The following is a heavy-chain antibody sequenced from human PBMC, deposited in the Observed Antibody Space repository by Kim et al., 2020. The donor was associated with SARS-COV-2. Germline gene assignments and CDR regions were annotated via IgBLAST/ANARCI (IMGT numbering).Heavy chain of an antibody. J-gene: IGHJ6*02. Sequence: GGSLRLSCAASGFMLSSYAVNWVRQAPGKEPVWVSTIYSSTYDATSAGGRYALSTNTSNNTLYLQMISMSADDTAVNDCSKSPGPTIYYSMDVGGQGT. V-gene: IGHV3-23*03. CDR2: IYSST. CDR3: SKSPGPTIYYSMDV. D-gene: IGHD2-2*01. CDR1: GFMLSSYA.